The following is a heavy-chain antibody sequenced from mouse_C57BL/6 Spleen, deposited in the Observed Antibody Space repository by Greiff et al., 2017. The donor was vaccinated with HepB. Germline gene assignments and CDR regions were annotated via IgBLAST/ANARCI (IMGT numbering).Heavy chain of an antibody. CDR3: ARSTTVVGAMDY. J-gene: IGHJ4*01. Sequence: QVQLQQSGAELVKPGASVKLSCKASGYTFTSYWMHWVKQRPGQGLEWIGMIHPNSGSTNYNEKFKSKATLTVDKSSSTAYMQLSSLTSEDSAVYYCARSTTVVGAMDYWGQGTSVTVSS. D-gene: IGHD1-1*01. CDR1: GYTFTSYW. V-gene: IGHV1-64*01. CDR2: IHPNSGST.